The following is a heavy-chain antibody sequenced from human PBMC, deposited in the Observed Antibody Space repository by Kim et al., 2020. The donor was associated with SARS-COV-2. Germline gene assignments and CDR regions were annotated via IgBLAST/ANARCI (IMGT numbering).Heavy chain of an antibody. J-gene: IGHJ4*02. Sequence: GGSLRLSCAVSGFTFDDYGMIWVRQAPGKGLEWVAFMRTRSYGGITEYAASVKGRFIISSDDSESIAYLQMNSLRTEDTAVYYSARVGAQYNWNPDYWGQGTLVTVSS. CDR3: ARVGAQYNWNPDY. D-gene: IGHD1-20*01. CDR1: GFTFDDYG. CDR2: MRTRSYGGIT. V-gene: IGHV3-49*04.